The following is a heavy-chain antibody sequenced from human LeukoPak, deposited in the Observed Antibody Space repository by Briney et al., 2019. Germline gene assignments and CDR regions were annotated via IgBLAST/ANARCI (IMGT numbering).Heavy chain of an antibody. CDR1: GFTFDDYA. V-gene: IGHV3-30*02. Sequence: GGSLRLSCAASGFTFDDYAMHWVRQAPGKGLEWVAFIRYDESHKYYIDSVKGRFTISRDNSKNTLYLQMSSLRAEDTAVYYCCGIAVAGIYWGQGTLVTVSS. D-gene: IGHD6-19*01. CDR2: IRYDESHK. CDR3: CGIAVAGIY. J-gene: IGHJ4*02.